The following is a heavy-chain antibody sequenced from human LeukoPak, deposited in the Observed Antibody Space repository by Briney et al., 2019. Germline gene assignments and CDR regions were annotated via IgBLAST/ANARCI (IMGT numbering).Heavy chain of an antibody. J-gene: IGHJ4*02. CDR3: ARGDYDDYYFDY. Sequence: ASVKVSCKASGYTFTDYYMHWVRQAPGQGLEWMGWINPNSGGTNYAQKFQGRVTMTRDTSISTAYMELSRLRSDDTAVYYCARGDYDDYYFDYWGQGTLVTVSS. V-gene: IGHV1-2*02. CDR2: INPNSGGT. D-gene: IGHD3-22*01. CDR1: GYTFTDYY.